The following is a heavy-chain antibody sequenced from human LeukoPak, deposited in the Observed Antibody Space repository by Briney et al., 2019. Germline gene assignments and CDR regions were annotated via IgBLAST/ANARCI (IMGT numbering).Heavy chain of an antibody. V-gene: IGHV4-4*07. Sequence: SETLSLTCTVSGGSISSYYWSWIRQPAGKGLEWIGRIYTSGSTNYNPSLKSRVTMSVDTSKNQFSLKLSSVTAADTAEYYCARDLITMVRGAPNWFDPWGQGTLVTVSS. CDR3: ARDLITMVRGAPNWFDP. D-gene: IGHD3-10*01. CDR1: GGSISSYY. J-gene: IGHJ5*02. CDR2: IYTSGST.